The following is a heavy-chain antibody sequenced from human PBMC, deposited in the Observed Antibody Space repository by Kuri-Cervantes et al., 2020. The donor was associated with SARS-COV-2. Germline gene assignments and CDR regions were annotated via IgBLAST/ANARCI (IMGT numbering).Heavy chain of an antibody. D-gene: IGHD3-16*01. V-gene: IGHV3-23*01. J-gene: IGHJ4*02. Sequence: GESLKISCAASTFTFNNYALIWARQAPGKGLEWVSSISVPGGDTNYADSVKGRFTISRDNSKDTLYLQMNSLRAEDTAVYYCATVYTMGVSLDWGQGTLVTVSS. CDR3: ATVYTMGVSLD. CDR2: ISVPGGDT. CDR1: TFTFNNYA.